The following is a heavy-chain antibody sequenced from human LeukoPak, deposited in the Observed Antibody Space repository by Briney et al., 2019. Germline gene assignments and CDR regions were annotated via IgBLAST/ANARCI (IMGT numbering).Heavy chain of an antibody. CDR3: AKDQDYYDSSGYCDY. Sequence: GGSLRLSCAASGFTFSSYAMSWVRQAQGKGLEWVSAISGSGGSTYYADSVKGRFTISRDNSKNTLYLQMNSLRAEDTAVYYCAKDQDYYDSSGYCDYWGQGTLVTVSS. CDR1: GFTFSSYA. J-gene: IGHJ4*02. V-gene: IGHV3-23*01. D-gene: IGHD3-22*01. CDR2: ISGSGGST.